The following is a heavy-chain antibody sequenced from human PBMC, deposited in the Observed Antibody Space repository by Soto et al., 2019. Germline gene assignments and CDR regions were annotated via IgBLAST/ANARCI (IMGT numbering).Heavy chain of an antibody. CDR2: ISSDGSST. D-gene: IGHD6-13*01. CDR3: ARGPRRGIAAVSGRGYFDY. CDR1: GFTFSSYS. J-gene: IGHJ4*02. Sequence: EVQLVESGGGLVKPGGSLRLSCAASGFTFSSYSMNWVRQTPGKGLEWVSSISSDGSSTSYADSVKGRFTISRDNAKNTLYLQMNSLRAEDTAVYYCARGPRRGIAAVSGRGYFDYWGQGTLVTVSS. V-gene: IGHV3-74*02.